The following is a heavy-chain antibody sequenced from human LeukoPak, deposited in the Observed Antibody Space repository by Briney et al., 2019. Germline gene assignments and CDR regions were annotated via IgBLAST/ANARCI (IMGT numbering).Heavy chain of an antibody. CDR2: ISYDGSNK. V-gene: IGHV3-30-3*01. Sequence: SCKASGGTFNTYAMHWVRQAPGKGLEWVAVISYDGSNKYYADSVKGRFTISRDNSKNTLYLQMNSLRPEDTAVYYCARDPQDWGSYHFDYWGQGTLVTVSS. CDR1: GGTFNTYA. D-gene: IGHD7-27*01. J-gene: IGHJ4*02. CDR3: ARDPQDWGSYHFDY.